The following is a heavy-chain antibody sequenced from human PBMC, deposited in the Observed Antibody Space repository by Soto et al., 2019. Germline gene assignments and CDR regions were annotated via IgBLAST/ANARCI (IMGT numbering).Heavy chain of an antibody. J-gene: IGHJ4*02. V-gene: IGHV3-7*05. CDR2: IKQDGSEK. CDR3: ARDRGTMVRGVVFGY. Sequence: GGSLRLSCAASGFTFSSYWMSWVRQAPGKGLEWVANIKQDGSEKYYVDSVKGRFTISRDNAKNSLYLQMNSLRAEDTAVYYCARDRGTMVRGVVFGYWGQGTLVTVSS. CDR1: GFTFSSYW. D-gene: IGHD3-10*01.